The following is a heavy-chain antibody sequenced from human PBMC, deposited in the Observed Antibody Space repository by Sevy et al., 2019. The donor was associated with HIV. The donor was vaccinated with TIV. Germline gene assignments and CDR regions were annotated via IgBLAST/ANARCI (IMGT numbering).Heavy chain of an antibody. Sequence: ETLSLTCTVSGDSISSNNFYWGWVRQPPEKGLEWIGSIYYTGSTYYIPSLKSRVTISVDTSKNQFSLKLTSVTAADTAVYYCAREAVALDYWGQGTLVTVSS. CDR2: IYYTGST. CDR3: AREAVALDY. CDR1: GDSISSNNFY. D-gene: IGHD6-19*01. V-gene: IGHV4-39*02. J-gene: IGHJ4*01.